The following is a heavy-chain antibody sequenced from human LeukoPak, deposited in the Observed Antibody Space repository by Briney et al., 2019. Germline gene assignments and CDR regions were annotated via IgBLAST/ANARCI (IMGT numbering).Heavy chain of an antibody. CDR3: GRGLWAATLPEEYFDY. Sequence: ASVKVSCKASGYTFTSYDINWVRQATGQGLEWMGRMNPNSGNTGYAQKFQGRVTMTRNTSISTAYMELSSLRSEDTAVYYCGRGLWAATLPEEYFDYWGQGTLVTVSS. CDR1: GYTFTSYD. J-gene: IGHJ4*02. D-gene: IGHD1-26*01. V-gene: IGHV1-8*01. CDR2: MNPNSGNT.